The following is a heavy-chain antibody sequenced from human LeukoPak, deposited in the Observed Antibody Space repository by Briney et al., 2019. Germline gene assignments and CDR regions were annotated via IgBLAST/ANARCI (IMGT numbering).Heavy chain of an antibody. D-gene: IGHD3-10*01. V-gene: IGHV1-2*04. CDR2: INPNSGGT. J-gene: IGHJ5*02. CDR1: GYTFTGYY. Sequence: ASVTVSCKASGYTFTGYYMHWVRQAPGQGLEWMGWINPNSGGTNYAEKFQGWVTMTRDTSISTAYMELSRLRSDDTAVYYCAREYYYGSGSYGWFDPWGQGTLVTVSS. CDR3: AREYYYGSGSYGWFDP.